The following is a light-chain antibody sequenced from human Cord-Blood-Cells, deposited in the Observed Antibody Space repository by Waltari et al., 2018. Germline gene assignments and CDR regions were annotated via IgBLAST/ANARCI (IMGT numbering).Light chain of an antibody. Sequence: QSALTQPAPVSGSPVQSITISCTGPSSDVGSFNLASWYQPHPGKAPKLMIYEGSKRPSGVSNRFSGSKSGNTASLTISGLQAEDEADYYCCSYAGSSTYVFGTGTKVTVL. J-gene: IGLJ1*01. V-gene: IGLV2-23*01. CDR3: CSYAGSSTYV. CDR2: EGS. CDR1: SSDVGSFNL.